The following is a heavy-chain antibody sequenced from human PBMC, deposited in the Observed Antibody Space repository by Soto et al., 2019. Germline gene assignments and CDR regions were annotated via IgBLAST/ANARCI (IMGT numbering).Heavy chain of an antibody. CDR3: AYSPGWFRHDV. D-gene: IGHD6-19*01. CDR1: GASISSSKW. J-gene: IGHJ3*01. V-gene: IGHV4-4*02. Sequence: HVQLQESGPGLVKPSGPLSLTCAVSGASISSSKWWTGVRQPPGKGLEWIGDTLHSGDTNYNPSLTSRIIICVDKSKNQFSLELTSVTAAVTAVYYCAYSPGWFRHDVWGQGTLVIVSP. CDR2: TLHSGDT.